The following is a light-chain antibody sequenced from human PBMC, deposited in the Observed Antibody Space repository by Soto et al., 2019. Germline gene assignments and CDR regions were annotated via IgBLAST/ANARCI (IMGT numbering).Light chain of an antibody. CDR1: GSDVGGYRY. CDR3: DSYTSRSSYV. Sequence: QSALTQPASVSGSPGQSIAISCTGTGSDVGGYRYVSWYQQHPGKAPKLIIYDVSNRPSGVSDRFSGSKSGNTASLTISGLQSEDDADYYCDSYTSRSSYVFGTGTKLTVL. CDR2: DVS. V-gene: IGLV2-14*01. J-gene: IGLJ1*01.